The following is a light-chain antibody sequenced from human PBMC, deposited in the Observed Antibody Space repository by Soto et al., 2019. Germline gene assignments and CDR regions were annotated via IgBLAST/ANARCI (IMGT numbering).Light chain of an antibody. J-gene: IGKJ5*01. CDR1: QTITTN. CDR3: QHYNNWQIT. V-gene: IGKV3-15*01. Sequence: EIVMTQSPATLSVSPGETATLSCRASQTITTNLAWYQKKPGQAPRLLIYGASTRATGIPDRFSGSGSGTEFTLTISSLQSEDFAFYYCQHYNNWQITFGQGTRLEIK. CDR2: GAS.